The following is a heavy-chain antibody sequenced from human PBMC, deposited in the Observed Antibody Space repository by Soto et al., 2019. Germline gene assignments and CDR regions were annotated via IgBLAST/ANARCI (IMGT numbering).Heavy chain of an antibody. D-gene: IGHD6-13*01. Sequence: EVQLVESGGGLVQPGRSLRLSCAASGFTFDDYAMHWVRQVPGKGLEWVSGINWNSGSIGYGDSVKGRFAISRDNAKNPLHLQMTSLSAEDTAFYYCVKDESINWYSGHFRHWGQGTLVTVPS. CDR2: INWNSGSI. V-gene: IGHV3-9*01. CDR3: VKDESINWYSGHFRH. CDR1: GFTFDDYA. J-gene: IGHJ1*01.